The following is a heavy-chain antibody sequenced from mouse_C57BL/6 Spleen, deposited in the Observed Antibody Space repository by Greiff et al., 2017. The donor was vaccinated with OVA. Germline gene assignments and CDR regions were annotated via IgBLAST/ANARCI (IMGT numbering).Heavy chain of an antibody. V-gene: IGHV1-82*01. CDR2: IYPGDGDT. J-gene: IGHJ2*01. D-gene: IGHD2-5*01. Sequence: QVQLQQSGPELVKPGASVKISCKASGYAFSSSWMNWVKQRPGKGLEWIGRIYPGDGDTNYNGKFKGKATLTADKSSSTAYMQLSSLTSEDSAVYFCARNSNYFDYWGQGTTLTVSS. CDR3: ARNSNYFDY. CDR1: GYAFSSSW.